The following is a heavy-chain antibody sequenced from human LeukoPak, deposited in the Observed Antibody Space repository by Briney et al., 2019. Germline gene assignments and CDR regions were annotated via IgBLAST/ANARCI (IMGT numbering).Heavy chain of an antibody. J-gene: IGHJ5*02. V-gene: IGHV4-61*01. CDR3: ARVFYDFWSGYPGGWFDP. Sequence: SETLSLTCTVSGGSISSGSYYWSWIRQPPGKGLEWIGYIYYSGSTNYNPSLKSRVTISVDTSKNQFSLKLSSVTAADTAVYYCARVFYDFWSGYPGGWFDPWGQGTLVTVSS. CDR2: IYYSGST. CDR1: GGSISSGSYY. D-gene: IGHD3-3*01.